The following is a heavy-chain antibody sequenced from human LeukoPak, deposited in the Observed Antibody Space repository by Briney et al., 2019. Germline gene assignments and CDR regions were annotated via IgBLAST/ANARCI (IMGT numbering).Heavy chain of an antibody. Sequence: GGSLRLSCAVSGFTFSSYRMIWVRQAPGKGLEWVSSISSSSSYIYYADSLKGRFTISRDNAKNSLYLQMNSLRAEDTAVYYCARRTGSYSDYWGQGTLVTVSS. V-gene: IGHV3-21*01. CDR3: ARRTGSYSDY. D-gene: IGHD1-26*01. CDR1: GFTFSSYR. CDR2: ISSSSSYI. J-gene: IGHJ4*02.